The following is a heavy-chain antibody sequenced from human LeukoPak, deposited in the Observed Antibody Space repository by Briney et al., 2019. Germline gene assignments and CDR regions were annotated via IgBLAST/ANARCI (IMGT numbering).Heavy chain of an antibody. V-gene: IGHV3-15*01. D-gene: IGHD3-10*01. J-gene: IGHJ6*03. CDR1: GFTFSSYE. CDR3: TTSGSGQPYYYYYYMDV. Sequence: PGGSLRLSCAASGFTFSSYEMNWVRQAPGKGLEWVGRIKSKTDGGTTDYAAPVKGRFTISRDDSKNTLYLQMNSLKTEDTAVYYCTTSGSGQPYYYYYYMDVWGKGTTVTVSS. CDR2: IKSKTDGGTT.